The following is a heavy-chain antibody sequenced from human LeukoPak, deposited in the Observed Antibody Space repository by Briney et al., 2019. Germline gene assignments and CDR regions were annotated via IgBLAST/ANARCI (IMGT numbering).Heavy chain of an antibody. CDR3: ARATGALLWFGELINWFDP. CDR2: INHSGST. D-gene: IGHD3-10*01. CDR1: GGSFSGYY. V-gene: IGHV4-34*01. J-gene: IGHJ5*02. Sequence: SETLSLTCAVYGGSFSGYYWSWIRQPPGKGLEWIGEINHSGSTNYNPSLKSQVTISVDTSKNQFSLKLSSVTAADTAVYYCARATGALLWFGELINWFDPWGQGTLVTVSS.